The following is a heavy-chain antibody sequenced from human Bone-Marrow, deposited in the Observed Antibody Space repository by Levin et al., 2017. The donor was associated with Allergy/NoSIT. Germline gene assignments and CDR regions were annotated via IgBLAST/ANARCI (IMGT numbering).Heavy chain of an antibody. J-gene: IGHJ6*02. CDR1: GFTFSTYG. D-gene: IGHD1-26*01. Sequence: TGGSLRLSCAASGFTFSTYGMHWVRQAPGKGLEWVAVIWHDGSNKYYGDSVKGRFTISRDNSKNTLFLQMNSLRAEDTAVYYCAASNSGSLYHFYGMDVWGQGTTVIVSS. CDR2: IWHDGSNK. CDR3: AASNSGSLYHFYGMDV. V-gene: IGHV3-33*01.